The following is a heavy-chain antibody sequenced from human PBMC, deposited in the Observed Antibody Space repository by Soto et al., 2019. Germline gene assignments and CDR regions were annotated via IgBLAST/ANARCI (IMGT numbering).Heavy chain of an antibody. CDR2: ISVYNGKT. Sequence: QVQLVQSGGEVKKPGASVKVSCQASGYTFTSYGISWVRQAPGQGLEWMGWISVYNGKTNYAQKFQGRVTMTIDTSTTTAYLEVRRLRFDDTAVYYCTRARYCSSPSCYNHYYYGMDIWGQGTTVTVSS. D-gene: IGHD2-2*02. J-gene: IGHJ6*01. V-gene: IGHV1-18*04. CDR3: TRARYCSSPSCYNHYYYGMDI. CDR1: GYTFTSYG.